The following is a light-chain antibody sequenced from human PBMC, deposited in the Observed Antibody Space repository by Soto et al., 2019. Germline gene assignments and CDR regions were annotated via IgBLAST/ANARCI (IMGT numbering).Light chain of an antibody. V-gene: IGLV6-57*04. CDR2: QDI. CDR1: SGSIASRY. Sequence: LTQPHSVSGSPGKTVTISCTRSSGSIASRYVQWYQQRPGSAPTTVIYQDIRRPSGVPDRFSGSIDTSSNSASLDISGLKTEDEADYYCQSYDTSNHVVFGGGTKVTVL. CDR3: QSYDTSNHVV. J-gene: IGLJ2*01.